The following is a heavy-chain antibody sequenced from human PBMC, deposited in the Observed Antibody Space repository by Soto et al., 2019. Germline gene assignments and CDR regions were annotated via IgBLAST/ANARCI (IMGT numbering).Heavy chain of an antibody. CDR2: ISPSGGST. Sequence: QVQLVQSGAEVKKPGASVKVSCKASGYTFTDYYMHWVRQAPGQGLEWMGIISPSGGSTYAQKFQGRVTVTRDTSTSTVYMELSSPRSEDTAVYYCARDGSSDWLTWFDPWGQGTLVTVSS. D-gene: IGHD6-19*01. CDR3: ARDGSSDWLTWFDP. V-gene: IGHV1-46*01. CDR1: GYTFTDYY. J-gene: IGHJ5*02.